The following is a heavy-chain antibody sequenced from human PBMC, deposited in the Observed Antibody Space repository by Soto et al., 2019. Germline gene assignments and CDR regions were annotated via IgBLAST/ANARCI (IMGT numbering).Heavy chain of an antibody. CDR3: ARASSSESRVGLDY. CDR2: IWYDGSNK. V-gene: IGHV3-33*01. D-gene: IGHD6-6*01. J-gene: IGHJ4*02. CDR1: GFTFSSYG. Sequence: QVQLVESGGGVVQPGRSLRLSCAASGFTFSSYGMHWVRQAPGKGLEWVAVIWYDGSNKYYADSVKGRFTISRDNSKNTLYLEMNSLRAEDTAVYYCARASSSESRVGLDYWGQGTLVTVSS.